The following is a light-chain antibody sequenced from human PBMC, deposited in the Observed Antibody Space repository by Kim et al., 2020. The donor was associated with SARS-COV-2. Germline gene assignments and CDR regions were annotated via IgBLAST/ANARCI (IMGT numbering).Light chain of an antibody. V-gene: IGKV3-15*01. Sequence: SVSPGESATRSCRASQSVSSKSAWYQQKPGQAPRLLSYGASTRATGIPARFSGSGSGTEFSFTISSLQSEDFAVYYCQQYNNWPYTFGQGTKL. CDR2: GAS. CDR3: QQYNNWPYT. CDR1: QSVSSK. J-gene: IGKJ2*01.